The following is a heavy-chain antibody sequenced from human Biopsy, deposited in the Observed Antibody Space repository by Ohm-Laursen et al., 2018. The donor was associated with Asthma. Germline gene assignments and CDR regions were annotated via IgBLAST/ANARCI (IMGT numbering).Heavy chain of an antibody. CDR1: GGSISVSNW. D-gene: IGHD3-10*01. CDR2: IYHLGNA. CDR3: ARSPYHYGLLGPTRGFGVYAV. V-gene: IGHV4-4*03. J-gene: IGHJ3*01. Sequence: PGTLSLTCNVSGGSISVSNWRSWVRQPPGRGLEWIGQIYHLGNANYNPSLKSRVTLSVDTSKNQFSVKLRSVTAADTAVYYCARSPYHYGLLGPTRGFGVYAVWGHGTLVTVSS.